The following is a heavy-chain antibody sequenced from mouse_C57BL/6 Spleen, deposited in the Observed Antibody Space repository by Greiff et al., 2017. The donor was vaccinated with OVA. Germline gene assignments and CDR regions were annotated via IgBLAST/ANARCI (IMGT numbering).Heavy chain of an antibody. V-gene: IGHV5-12*01. J-gene: IGHJ1*03. Sequence: EVQLVESGGGLVQPGGSLKLSCAASGFTFSDYYMYWVRQTPEKRLEWVAYISNGGGSTYYPDTVKGRFTISRDNAKNTLYLQMSRLKSEDTAMYYCARFNWDWYSDVWGTGTTVTVSS. CDR1: GFTFSDYY. CDR2: ISNGGGST. CDR3: ARFNWDWYSDV. D-gene: IGHD4-1*01.